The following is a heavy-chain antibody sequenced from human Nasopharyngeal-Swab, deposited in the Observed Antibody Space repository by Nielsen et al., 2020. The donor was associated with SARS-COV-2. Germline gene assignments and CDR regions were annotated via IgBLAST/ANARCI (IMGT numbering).Heavy chain of an antibody. CDR1: GYSFNNHA. J-gene: IGHJ5*02. CDR3: AREDDYADYYWFDP. V-gene: IGHV7-4-1*02. CDR2: INTNTGNQ. Sequence: ASEKVSCKASGYSFNNHAIKWVRQAPGQGLEWMGWINTNTGNQTYAQGFAGRFVFSLDPSVSTAYLQISSLKTEDTAVYYCAREDDYADYYWFDPWGQGTLVTVSS. D-gene: IGHD4-17*01.